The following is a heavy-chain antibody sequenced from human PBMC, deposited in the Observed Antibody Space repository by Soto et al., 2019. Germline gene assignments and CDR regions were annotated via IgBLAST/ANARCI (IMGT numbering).Heavy chain of an antibody. Sequence: QVQLVQSGAEVKKPGSSVKVSCKASGGTFSSYAISWVRQAPGQGLEWMGGIIPIFGTANYEQQFQGRVTITADEPTIKAYIERRSLRSEDTAVYYSARGDYFWGGYYPVTTYYYYYGMAVWGQGTKVIVS. CDR1: GGTFSSYA. CDR3: ARGDYFWGGYYPVTTYYYYYGMAV. D-gene: IGHD3-3*01. CDR2: IIPIFGTA. J-gene: IGHJ6*02. V-gene: IGHV1-69*01.